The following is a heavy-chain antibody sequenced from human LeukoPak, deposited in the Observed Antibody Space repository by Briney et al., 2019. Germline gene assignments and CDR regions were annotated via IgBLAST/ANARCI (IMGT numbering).Heavy chain of an antibody. D-gene: IGHD1-14*01. CDR1: GGSFSGYY. V-gene: IGHV4-34*01. J-gene: IGHJ3*02. CDR2: INHSGST. CDR3: ARRYRDAFDI. Sequence: SETLSLTCAVYGGSFSGYYWSWIRQPPGKGLEWIGEINHSGSTNYNPSLKSRVTTSVDTSKNQFSLNLTSVTAADTAVYYCARRYRDAFDIWGQGTMVTVSS.